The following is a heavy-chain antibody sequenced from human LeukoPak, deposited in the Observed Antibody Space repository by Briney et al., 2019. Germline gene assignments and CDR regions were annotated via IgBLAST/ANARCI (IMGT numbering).Heavy chain of an antibody. D-gene: IGHD2-2*01. V-gene: IGHV3-72*01. J-gene: IGHJ4*02. CDR3: AHLGGVVTATTDFGY. CDR1: GFTFSDHY. Sequence: PGGSLRLSCAASGFTFSDHYMDWVRQAPGEGLEWVGRTRNKADTYTTHYAASVEGRFTISRDDSKNSLYLQMNSLKTEDTAVYYCAHLGGVVTATTDFGYWGQGTLVTVSS. CDR2: TRNKADTYTT.